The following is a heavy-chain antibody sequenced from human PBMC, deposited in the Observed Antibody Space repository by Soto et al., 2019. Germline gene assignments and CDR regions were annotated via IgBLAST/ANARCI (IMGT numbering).Heavy chain of an antibody. Sequence: QGQLVQSGAEVKKPGASVKVSCKVSGYTLTELSMHWVRQAPGEGLEWMGGFDPADGETIYAQKFQGRVTMTEDKATDRAYMELSSLRSEDTAVYYCATVADYYGSGIPGYYFDSWGQGTLVTVSS. CDR2: FDPADGET. CDR3: ATVADYYGSGIPGYYFDS. D-gene: IGHD3-10*01. CDR1: GYTLTELS. V-gene: IGHV1-24*01. J-gene: IGHJ4*02.